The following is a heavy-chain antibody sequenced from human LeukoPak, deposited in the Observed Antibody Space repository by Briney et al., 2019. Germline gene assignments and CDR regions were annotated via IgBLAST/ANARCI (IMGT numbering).Heavy chain of an antibody. V-gene: IGHV3-23*01. D-gene: IGHD3-22*01. Sequence: GGSLRLSCAASGFTFSSYAMSWVRQAPGKGLEWVSAISGSGGSTYYADSVKGRFTISRDNSKNTLYLQMNSLRAEDTAAYYCAKDRTSVIQVNYYDSSGYPQFDPWGQGTLVTVSS. CDR1: GFTFSSYA. J-gene: IGHJ5*02. CDR3: AKDRTSVIQVNYYDSSGYPQFDP. CDR2: ISGSGGST.